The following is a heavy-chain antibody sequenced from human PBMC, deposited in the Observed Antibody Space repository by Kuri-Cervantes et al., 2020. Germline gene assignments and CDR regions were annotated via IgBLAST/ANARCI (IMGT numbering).Heavy chain of an antibody. J-gene: IGHJ6*02. CDR2: ISSSSSTI. CDR3: AREIMVGWLXXTYGMDV. Sequence: GESLKISCAASGFTFSSYSMNWVRQAPGKGLEWVSYISSSSSTIYYADSVKGRFTISRDNAKNSLYLQMNSLRAEDTAVYYCAREIMVGWLXXTYGMDVWGQGTTVTVSS. V-gene: IGHV3-48*01. D-gene: IGHD5-24*01. CDR1: GFTFSSYS.